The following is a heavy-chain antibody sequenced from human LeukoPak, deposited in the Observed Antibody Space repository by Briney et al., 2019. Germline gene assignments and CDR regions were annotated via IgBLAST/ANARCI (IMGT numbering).Heavy chain of an antibody. V-gene: IGHV1-18*01. CDR2: ISPDRGDT. CDR3: ARAPTAAGYYYYYYIDV. CDR1: GYTFTDYG. J-gene: IGHJ6*03. Sequence: AAVKVSCKASGYTFTDYGISWVRHAPGQGLEWMGGISPDRGDTSFAQKFQGRVTMTTETSRSTAYMELRSLRSDDRAVYYCARAPTAAGYYYYYYIDVWGKGTPVTLSS. D-gene: IGHD6-13*01.